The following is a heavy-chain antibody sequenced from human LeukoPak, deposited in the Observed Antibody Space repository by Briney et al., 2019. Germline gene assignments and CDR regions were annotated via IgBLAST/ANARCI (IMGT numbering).Heavy chain of an antibody. Sequence: ASVKVSCKASGGTFSSYAISWVRQAPGQGLEWMGGIIPIFDTATYAQKFQGRVTITADESTSTVYMELSSLRSEDTAMYFCARAGPEADDYGDYRYYYYMDVWGKGTTVSISS. J-gene: IGHJ6*03. CDR2: IIPIFDTA. D-gene: IGHD4-17*01. CDR3: ARAGPEADDYGDYRYYYYMDV. V-gene: IGHV1-69*13. CDR1: GGTFSSYA.